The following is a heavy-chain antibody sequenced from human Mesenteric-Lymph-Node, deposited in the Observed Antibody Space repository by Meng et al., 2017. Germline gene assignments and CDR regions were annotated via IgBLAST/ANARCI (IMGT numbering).Heavy chain of an antibody. J-gene: IGHJ6*02. CDR2: VTSSPLRT. CDR3: ARTYYDILLGNGLDV. D-gene: IGHD3-9*01. Sequence: LSLTCAASGFTFSDYYMSWIRQAPGKGLELVSYVTSSPLRTYYADSVKGRFTISRDNAKNSLSLQMNSLTAEDTAVYYCARTYYDILLGNGLDVWGQGTTVTVSS. CDR1: GFTFSDYY. V-gene: IGHV3-11*04.